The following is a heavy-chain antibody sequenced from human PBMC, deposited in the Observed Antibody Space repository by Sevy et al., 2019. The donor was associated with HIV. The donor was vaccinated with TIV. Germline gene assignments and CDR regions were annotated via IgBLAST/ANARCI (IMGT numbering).Heavy chain of an antibody. CDR1: GFTFSTYA. V-gene: IGHV3-7*01. CDR2: INQDGSEE. J-gene: IGHJ4*02. CDR3: ASDYS. Sequence: GVSLRLSCAASGFTFSTYAMYWVRQAPGKGLEWVANINQDGSEEFYVDSVKGRFTISRDNAKNSLHLQMISLRVEDTAMYYCASDYSWGQGTLVTVSS.